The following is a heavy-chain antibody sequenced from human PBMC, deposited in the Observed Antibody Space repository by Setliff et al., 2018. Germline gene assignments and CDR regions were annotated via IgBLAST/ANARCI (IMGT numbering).Heavy chain of an antibody. CDR2: MYTGGDT. D-gene: IGHD6-13*01. V-gene: IGHV3-66*02. CDR1: GFTVREHH. CDR3: ARPLSSSWYYYYYGMDV. Sequence: GGSLRLSCAASGFTVREHHISWVRQAPGKGLEWISVMYTGGDTNYADSVKGRFTVSRDNFKNTVDLQMNSLRAEDTAVYYCARPLSSSWYYYYYGMDVWGQGTTVTVSS. J-gene: IGHJ6*02.